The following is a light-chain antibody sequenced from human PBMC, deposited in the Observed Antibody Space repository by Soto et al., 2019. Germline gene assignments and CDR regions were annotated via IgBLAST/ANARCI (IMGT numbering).Light chain of an antibody. J-gene: IGKJ1*01. CDR3: LQDINYPWT. CDR2: KAS. V-gene: IGKV1-5*03. Sequence: DIQMTQSPSTLSASVGDRVSINCRASQGISAWLAWYQQKPGKAPRLLIYKASTLEIGVPSRFSGSGSGTDFTLAISSLQPEDSATYYCLQDINYPWTFGQGTKVDIK. CDR1: QGISAW.